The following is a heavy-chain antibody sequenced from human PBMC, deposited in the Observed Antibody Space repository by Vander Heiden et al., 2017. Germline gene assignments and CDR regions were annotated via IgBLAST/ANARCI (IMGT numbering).Heavy chain of an antibody. Sequence: QVQVVDSGGGVVQPGRSLRLSYVASGFTFSRQGMHWVRQAPGKGLEWVATIWYDGGAKYYGDSVKGRFTVSRDNSRNTVFLQMNNLRVEDTAVYYCARHQGYYDMDYWGQGTLVTVSS. CDR3: ARHQGYYDMDY. CDR1: GFTFSRQG. D-gene: IGHD3-16*01. J-gene: IGHJ4*02. CDR2: IWYDGGAK. V-gene: IGHV3-33*03.